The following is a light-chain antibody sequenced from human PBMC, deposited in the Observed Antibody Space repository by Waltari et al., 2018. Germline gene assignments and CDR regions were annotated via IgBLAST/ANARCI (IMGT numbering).Light chain of an antibody. V-gene: IGLV2-14*03. Sequence: QSALTQPASVSGSPGQSITIPCTGPSDDVGGYDYVSWYQHHPGKAPKLIIYDVSDRPSGVSNRFSGSRSANTASLAISGLQAEDEAHYYCGSYTSSDTWIFGGGTKLTVL. CDR1: SDDVGGYDY. CDR2: DVS. J-gene: IGLJ2*01. CDR3: GSYTSSDTWI.